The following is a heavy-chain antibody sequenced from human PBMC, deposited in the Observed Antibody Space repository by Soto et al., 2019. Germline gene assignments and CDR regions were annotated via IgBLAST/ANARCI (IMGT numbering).Heavy chain of an antibody. CDR2: ISYDGSNK. D-gene: IGHD2-2*01. CDR3: AKGGEYQLLRVDY. CDR1: GFTFSSYG. Sequence: GGSLRLSCAASGFTFSSYGMHWVRQAPGKGLEWVAVISYDGSNKYYVDSVKGRFTISRDNSKNTLYLQMNSLRAEDTAVYYCAKGGEYQLLRVDYWGQGTLVTVSS. V-gene: IGHV3-30*18. J-gene: IGHJ4*02.